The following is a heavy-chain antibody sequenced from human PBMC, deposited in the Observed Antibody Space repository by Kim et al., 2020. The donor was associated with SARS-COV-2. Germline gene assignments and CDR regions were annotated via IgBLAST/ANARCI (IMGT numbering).Heavy chain of an antibody. J-gene: IGHJ4*02. V-gene: IGHV4-59*08. CDR2: IYYSGST. D-gene: IGHD4-17*01. CDR3: ARLLPGDYGTYYFDY. Sequence: SETLSLTCTVSGGSISSYYWSWIRQPPGKGLEWIGYIYYSGSTNYNPSLKSRVTISVDTSKNQFSLKLSSVTAADTAVYYCARLLPGDYGTYYFDYWGQGTLVTVSS. CDR1: GGSISSYY.